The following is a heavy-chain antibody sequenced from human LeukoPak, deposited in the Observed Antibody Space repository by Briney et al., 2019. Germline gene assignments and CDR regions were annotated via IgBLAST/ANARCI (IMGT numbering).Heavy chain of an antibody. D-gene: IGHD1-26*01. Sequence: GGSLRLSCAASGFTFSSYSMNWVRQAPGKGLQWVSSISSSSSYIYYADSVKGRFTISRDNAKNSLYLQMNSLRAEDTAVYYCARAFSGSYSCDAFDIWGQGTMVTVSS. J-gene: IGHJ3*02. CDR2: ISSSSSYI. V-gene: IGHV3-21*01. CDR1: GFTFSSYS. CDR3: ARAFSGSYSCDAFDI.